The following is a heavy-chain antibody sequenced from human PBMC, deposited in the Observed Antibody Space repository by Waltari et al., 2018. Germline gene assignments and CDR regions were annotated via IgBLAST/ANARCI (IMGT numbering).Heavy chain of an antibody. J-gene: IGHJ3*02. CDR2: ITPNVGTA. Sequence: QVQLVQSGAEVKKPGSSVKVSCKASGGTFSSYAISWVRQAPGQGLEWMGRITPNVGTANYAQKFQGRVTITADKSTSTAYMELSSLRSEDTAVYYCARGGDLQLERRDAFDIWGQGTMVTVSS. V-gene: IGHV1-69*04. D-gene: IGHD1-1*01. CDR1: GGTFSSYA. CDR3: ARGGDLQLERRDAFDI.